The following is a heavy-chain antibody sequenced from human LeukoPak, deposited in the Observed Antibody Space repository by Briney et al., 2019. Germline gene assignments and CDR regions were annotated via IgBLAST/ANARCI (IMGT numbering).Heavy chain of an antibody. CDR1: GFTFSRYA. Sequence: GGSLRLSCAASGFTFSRYAVSWVREAPGRGGGWVSAISGSGGRAKYADSAKAPFTTPRDNSQNTLYLQMNSLRAEDTAVYSCAKRILDILVVPASYYLDSWGQGTLVTASS. CDR3: AKRILDILVVPASYYLDS. D-gene: IGHD2-2*03. V-gene: IGHV3-23*01. J-gene: IGHJ4*02. CDR2: ISGSGGRA.